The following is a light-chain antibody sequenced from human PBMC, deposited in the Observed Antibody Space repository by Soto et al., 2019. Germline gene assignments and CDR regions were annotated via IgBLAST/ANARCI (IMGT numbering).Light chain of an antibody. J-gene: IGKJ1*01. CDR3: KQYSSLWK. V-gene: IGKV1-16*01. CDR1: QGINNY. Sequence: DIQMTHAPSSLSESVVDRVTITFRASQGINNYLAWFQQKPGKDPKSLIFAESSLQSGVPSRFSGSGSGTDFTLAISSLQPEDFAVYYHKQYSSLWKCGHGTKGDLK. CDR2: AES.